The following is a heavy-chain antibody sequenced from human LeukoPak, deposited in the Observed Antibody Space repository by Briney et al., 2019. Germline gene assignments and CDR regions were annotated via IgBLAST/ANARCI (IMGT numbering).Heavy chain of an antibody. Sequence: SETLSLTCAVYGGSFSGYYWSWIRQPPGKGLEWIGEINHSGSTNYNPSLKSRVTISVDKSKNQFSLKLSSVTAADTAVYYCARDLYYYDSSGYGYWGQGTLVTVSS. V-gene: IGHV4-34*01. D-gene: IGHD3-22*01. CDR2: INHSGST. CDR3: ARDLYYYDSSGYGY. CDR1: GGSFSGYY. J-gene: IGHJ4*02.